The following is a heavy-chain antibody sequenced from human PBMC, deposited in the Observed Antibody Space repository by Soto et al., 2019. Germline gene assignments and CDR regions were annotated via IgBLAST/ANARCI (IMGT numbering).Heavy chain of an antibody. CDR3: AREWQHRDYYYGMDV. D-gene: IGHD6-13*01. Sequence: QVQLVQSGAEVKKPGSSVKVSCKASGGTFSSYAISWVRQANGHGLEWMGWIIPIFGTANYAQKFQGRVTMTADESTSTADMELSCLISDDTAVYYCAREWQHRDYYYGMDVWGQGTTVTVSS. CDR2: IIPIFGTA. CDR1: GGTFSSYA. V-gene: IGHV1-69*01. J-gene: IGHJ6*02.